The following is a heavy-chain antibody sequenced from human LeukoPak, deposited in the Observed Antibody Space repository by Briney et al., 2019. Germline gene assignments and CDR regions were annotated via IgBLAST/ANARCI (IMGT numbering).Heavy chain of an antibody. CDR2: ISNDGFNK. D-gene: IGHD6-13*01. CDR3: AREGLGAAAGTFDY. J-gene: IGHJ4*02. Sequence: GGSLRLSCAAPGFTFNTYGMHWVRQAPGKGLEWVAVISNDGFNKYYTDSVKGRFTISRDNSKNTLSLQMNSLRVDDTAVYYCAREGLGAAAGTFDYWGQGTLVTVSS. V-gene: IGHV3-30*03. CDR1: GFTFNTYG.